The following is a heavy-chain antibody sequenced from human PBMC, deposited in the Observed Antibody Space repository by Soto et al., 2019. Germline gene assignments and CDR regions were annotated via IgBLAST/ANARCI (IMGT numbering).Heavy chain of an antibody. Sequence: SVKVSCKASGGTFSSYAISWVRQAPGQGLEWMGGIIPIFGTANYAQKFQGRVTITADESTSTAYMELSSLRSEDTAVYYCAREGGAGAYYYYGMDVWGQGTTVTVSS. J-gene: IGHJ6*02. CDR1: GGTFSSYA. CDR3: AREGGAGAYYYYGMDV. V-gene: IGHV1-69*13. CDR2: IIPIFGTA. D-gene: IGHD6-19*01.